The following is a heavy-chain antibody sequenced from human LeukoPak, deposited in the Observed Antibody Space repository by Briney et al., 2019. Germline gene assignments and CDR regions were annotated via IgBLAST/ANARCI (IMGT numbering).Heavy chain of an antibody. J-gene: IGHJ4*02. D-gene: IGHD3-22*01. V-gene: IGHV3-66*01. CDR3: ARGYYDMVY. CDR1: GFTFSSYA. CDR2: IYSGGST. Sequence: GGSLRLSCAASGFTFSSYAMSWVRQAPGKGLEWVSVIYSGGSTYYADSVKGRFTISRDNSKNTLYLQMNSLRAEDTAVYYCARGYYDMVYWGQGTLVTVSS.